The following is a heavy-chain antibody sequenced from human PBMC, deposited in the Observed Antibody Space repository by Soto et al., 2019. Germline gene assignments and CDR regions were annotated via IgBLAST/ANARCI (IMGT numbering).Heavy chain of an antibody. CDR2: IYYSGST. J-gene: IGHJ4*02. CDR3: ARADTAMVLGPFDH. D-gene: IGHD5-18*01. CDR1: GGSISSGGYY. V-gene: IGHV4-31*03. Sequence: TLSLTCTVSGGSISSGGYYWSWIRQHPGKGLEWIGYIYYSGSTYYNPSLKSRVTISVDTSKNQFSLKLSSVTAADTAVYYCARADTAMVLGPFDHWGQGTLVTVSS.